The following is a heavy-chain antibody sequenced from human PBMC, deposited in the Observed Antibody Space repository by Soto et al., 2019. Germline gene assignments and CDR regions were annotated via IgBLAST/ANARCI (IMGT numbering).Heavy chain of an antibody. D-gene: IGHD3-3*01. V-gene: IGHV1-2*02. CDR3: AREYYDFWSGSGY. Sequence: ASVKVSCRASGYTFTGYYMHWVRQAPGQGLEWMGYINPNSGGTSYAHKFQGRVAMTRDTSISTAYMELKILRSDDTALYYCAREYYDFWSGSGYWGQGTLATVSS. CDR1: GYTFTGYY. CDR2: INPNSGGT. J-gene: IGHJ4*02.